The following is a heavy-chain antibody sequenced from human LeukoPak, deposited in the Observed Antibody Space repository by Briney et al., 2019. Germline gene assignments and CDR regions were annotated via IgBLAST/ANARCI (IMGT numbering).Heavy chain of an antibody. D-gene: IGHD4-17*01. CDR1: GGSISSYY. CDR3: ARDLLDGDYAYDAFDI. CDR2: IYYSGST. V-gene: IGHV4-59*01. J-gene: IGHJ3*02. Sequence: SATLSLTCTVSGGSISSYYWSWIRQPPGKGLEWIGYIYYSGSTNYNPSLKSRVTISVDTSKNQFSLKLSSVTAADTAVYYCARDLLDGDYAYDAFDIWGQGTMVTVSS.